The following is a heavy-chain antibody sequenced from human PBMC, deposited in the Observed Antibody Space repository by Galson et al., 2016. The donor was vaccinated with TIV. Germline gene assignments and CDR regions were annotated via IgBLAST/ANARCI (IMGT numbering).Heavy chain of an antibody. CDR1: GYAFIGYY. CDR3: ARSDSFFGQYYSSDYKPW. D-gene: IGHD3-22*01. CDR2: INPNSGDT. Sequence: SVKVSCKASGYAFIGYYIHWVRQAPGQGLEWVGWINPNSGDTNYAQKFQGRVTMTRDTSISTAYMELSRLRNDDTAVFYCARSDSFFGQYYSSDYKPWWGQGTLVTVSS. J-gene: IGHJ1*01. V-gene: IGHV1-2*02.